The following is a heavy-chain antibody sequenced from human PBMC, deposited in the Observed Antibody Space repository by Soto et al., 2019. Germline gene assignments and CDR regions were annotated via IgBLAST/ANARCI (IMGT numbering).Heavy chain of an antibody. D-gene: IGHD4-4*01. CDR1: GVSITSTDW. CDR2: VSLGGGA. V-gene: IGHV4-4*02. Sequence: QVQLQESGPGLVKPSETLSLSCAVSGVSITSTDWWSWVRQPPGKGLQWLGEVSLGGGANYNPSLTSRVTISVDNSKNQFSLTLNSVTAADTAVYFCAGSTADTTLKASSFWGQGTLVTVSS. CDR3: AGSTADTTLKASSF. J-gene: IGHJ4*02.